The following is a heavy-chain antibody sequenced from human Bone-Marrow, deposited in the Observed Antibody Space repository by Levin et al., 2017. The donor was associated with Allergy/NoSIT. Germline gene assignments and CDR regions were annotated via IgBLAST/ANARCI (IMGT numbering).Heavy chain of an antibody. CDR2: ISYDGSNK. CDR1: GFTFSSYG. CDR3: AKDRGLVPAGTKGYYYYYGMDV. Sequence: SCAASGFTFSSYGMHWVRQAPGKGLEWVAVISYDGSNKYYADSVKGRFTISRDNSKNTLYLQMNSLRAEDTAVYYCAKDRGLVPAGTKGYYYYYGMDVWGQGTTVTVSS. V-gene: IGHV3-30*18. J-gene: IGHJ6*02. D-gene: IGHD2-2*01.